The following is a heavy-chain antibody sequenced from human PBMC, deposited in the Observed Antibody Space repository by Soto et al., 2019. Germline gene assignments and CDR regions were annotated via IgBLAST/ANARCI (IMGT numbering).Heavy chain of an antibody. J-gene: IGHJ4*02. CDR2: ISGDGSST. V-gene: IGHV3-74*01. D-gene: IGHD3-22*01. CDR3: TRPRYDGSGTPFDH. CDR1: GFTFSSYW. Sequence: GGSLRLSCAASGFTFSSYWMHWVRQAPGKGLVWVSRISGDGSSTTYADSVKGRFIISRDNAKNTLYLQMNSLRAEDTAVYYCTRPRYDGSGTPFDHWGQGTLVTVSS.